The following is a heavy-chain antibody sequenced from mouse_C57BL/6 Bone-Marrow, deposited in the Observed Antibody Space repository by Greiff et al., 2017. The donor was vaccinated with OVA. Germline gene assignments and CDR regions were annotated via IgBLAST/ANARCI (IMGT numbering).Heavy chain of an antibody. CDR3: ARHGIYDGYYFFAY. CDR1: GFTFSSYG. J-gene: IGHJ3*01. D-gene: IGHD2-3*01. Sequence: EVKLVESGGDLVKPGGSLKLSCAASGFTFSSYGMSWVRQTPDKRLEWVATISSGGSYTYYPDSVKGRFTISRDNAKNTLYLQMSSLKSEDTAMYYCARHGIYDGYYFFAYWGQGTLVTVSA. V-gene: IGHV5-6*01. CDR2: ISSGGSYT.